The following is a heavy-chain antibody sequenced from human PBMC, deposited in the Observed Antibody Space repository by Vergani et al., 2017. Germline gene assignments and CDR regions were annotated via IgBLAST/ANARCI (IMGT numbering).Heavy chain of an antibody. Sequence: QVQLVQSGAEVKKPGSSVKVSCKASGGTFSSYTISWVRQAPGQGLEWVGRIIPILGIANYAQKFQGRVPITADKSTSTAYMELSSLRSEDTAVYYCATSLRDSRGYYYPPRFDYWGQGTLVTVSS. V-gene: IGHV1-69*02. D-gene: IGHD3-22*01. CDR2: IIPILGIA. J-gene: IGHJ4*02. CDR1: GGTFSSYT. CDR3: ATSLRDSRGYYYPPRFDY.